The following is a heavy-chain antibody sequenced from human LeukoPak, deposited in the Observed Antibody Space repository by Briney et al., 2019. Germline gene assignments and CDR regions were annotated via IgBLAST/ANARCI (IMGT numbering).Heavy chain of an antibody. Sequence: PGGSLRLSCAASGFTFSSYSMNWVRQAPGKGLEWVSYISSSSSTIYYADSVKGRFTISRDNAKNSLYLQMNSLRAEDTAVYYCASVDYVWGSYREIDYWGQGTLVTVSS. CDR2: ISSSSSTI. D-gene: IGHD3-16*02. CDR1: GFTFSSYS. CDR3: ASVDYVWGSYREIDY. V-gene: IGHV3-48*04. J-gene: IGHJ4*02.